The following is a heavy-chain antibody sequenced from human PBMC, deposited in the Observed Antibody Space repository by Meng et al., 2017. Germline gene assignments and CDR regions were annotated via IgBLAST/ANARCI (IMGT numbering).Heavy chain of an antibody. CDR3: ARDEDISAAGKLFGDY. CDR2: INPKSGDT. J-gene: IGHJ4*02. CDR1: GYNFPDYY. D-gene: IGHD6-25*01. V-gene: IGHV1-2*06. Sequence: ASVPVSCKPSGYNFPDYYIHWLRRAPGQGLEWMGRINPKSGDTHDEQKFQARVTMTGDTSISTAYMELSGLRSDDTAVYYCARDEDISAAGKLFGDYWGQGTLVTVSS.